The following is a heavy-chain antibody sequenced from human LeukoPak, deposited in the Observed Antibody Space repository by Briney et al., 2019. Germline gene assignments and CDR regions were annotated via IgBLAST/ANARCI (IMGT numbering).Heavy chain of an antibody. J-gene: IGHJ4*02. CDR2: FYPEDGET. D-gene: IGHD5-18*01. CDR1: GYTLTELS. V-gene: IGHV1-24*01. Sequence: ASVKVSCKVSGYTLTELSMHGVRQAPGKGGEGMGGFYPEDGETIYEQKFQGRVTMTEDTPTDTAYMELSRLRSEDTAVYYCATDLVQLWARFDYWGQGTLVTVSS. CDR3: ATDLVQLWARFDY.